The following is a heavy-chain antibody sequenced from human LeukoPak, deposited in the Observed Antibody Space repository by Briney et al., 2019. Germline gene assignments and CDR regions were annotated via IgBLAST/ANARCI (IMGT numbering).Heavy chain of an antibody. V-gene: IGHV3-11*04. CDR2: ISSSGRYI. CDR3: ARKSRGDFRPGV. Sequence: GGSLRLSCAASGFTFSDNYMSWIRQAPGKGLEWVSAISSSGRYIYYADSVKGRFTISRDSAKNSLYLQMDSLRAEDTAVYYCARKSRGDFRPGVWGKGTTVTISS. J-gene: IGHJ6*04. CDR1: GFTFSDNY. D-gene: IGHD3-16*01.